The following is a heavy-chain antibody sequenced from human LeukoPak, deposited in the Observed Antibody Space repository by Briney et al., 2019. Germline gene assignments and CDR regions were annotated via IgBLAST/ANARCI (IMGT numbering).Heavy chain of an antibody. V-gene: IGHV3-21*01. CDR3: ASYGITVFDY. J-gene: IGHJ4*02. Sequence: PGGSLRLSCVASGFTFSSYSMNWVRQAPGRGLEWVSSISSSSSYIYYADSVKGRFTISRNNAKNSLYLQMNSLRAEDTAVYYCASYGITVFDYWGQGTLVTVSS. D-gene: IGHD1-14*01. CDR2: ISSSSSYI. CDR1: GFTFSSYS.